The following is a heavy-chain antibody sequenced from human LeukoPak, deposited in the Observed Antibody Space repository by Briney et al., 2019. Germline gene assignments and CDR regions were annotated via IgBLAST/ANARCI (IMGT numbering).Heavy chain of an antibody. CDR3: ARGLVGASTFGY. D-gene: IGHD1-26*01. CDR2: IYYSGST. J-gene: IGHJ4*02. CDR1: GGSISSYY. V-gene: IGHV4-59*01. Sequence: SETLSLTCTVSGGSISSYYWSWIRQPPGKGLEWIGSIYYSGSTYYNPSLKSRVTISVDTSKNQFSLKLTSVTAADTAVYFCARGLVGASTFGYWGQGTLVTVSS.